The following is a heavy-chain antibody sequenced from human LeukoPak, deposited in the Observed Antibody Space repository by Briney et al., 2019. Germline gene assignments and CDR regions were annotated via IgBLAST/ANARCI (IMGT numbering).Heavy chain of an antibody. V-gene: IGHV3-7*01. CDR2: TNEGGSEK. CDR3: AIWSTNLNY. Sequence: PGGSLRLSCAASGFTFSNSWTSWLRQAPGKGLEWVAHTNEGGSEKYYVDSVKGRFTIFRDDVKSSLYLQMNSLRADDTALYYCAIWSTNLNYWGQGTLVTVSS. D-gene: IGHD3-16*01. J-gene: IGHJ4*02. CDR1: GFTFSNSW.